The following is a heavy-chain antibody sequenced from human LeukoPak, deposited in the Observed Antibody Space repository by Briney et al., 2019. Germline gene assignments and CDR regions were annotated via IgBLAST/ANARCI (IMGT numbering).Heavy chain of an antibody. CDR3: ARRIAGDGTHAFDI. J-gene: IGHJ3*02. CDR2: TRNSDNNM. CDR1: GFTFSDYN. Sequence: GGSLRLSCAASGFTFSDYNMGWMRQAPGKGLEWVSYTRNSDNNMFYADSVKGRFTISRDNAKYSVYLQMNSLRAEDTAVYYCARRIAGDGTHAFDIWGQGTMVTVSS. V-gene: IGHV3-11*01. D-gene: IGHD6-19*01.